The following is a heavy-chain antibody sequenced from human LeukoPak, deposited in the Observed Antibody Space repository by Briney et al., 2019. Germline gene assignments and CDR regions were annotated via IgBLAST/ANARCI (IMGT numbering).Heavy chain of an antibody. CDR1: GFTFSSYE. CDR2: ISSSGSTI. Sequence: PGGSLRLSCAASGFTFSSYEMNWVRQAPGKGLEWVSYISSSGSTIYYADSVKGRFTISRDNSKNTLYLQMNSLRAEDTAVYYCAKGDAKPFFSSLGYYFDYWGQGTLVTVSS. CDR3: AKGDAKPFFSSLGYYFDY. D-gene: IGHD6-13*01. J-gene: IGHJ4*02. V-gene: IGHV3-48*03.